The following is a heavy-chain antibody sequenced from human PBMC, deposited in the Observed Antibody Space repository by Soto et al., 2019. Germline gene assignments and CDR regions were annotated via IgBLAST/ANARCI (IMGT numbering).Heavy chain of an antibody. CDR2: IYPTDSDT. Sequence: GESLKISCQGSGYIFTTYWIGWVRQMPGKGLEWMGIIYPTDSDTRYSPSFQGQVTISADKSISTAYLQWSSLRASDTAVYYCARSGYSSHGMDVWGQGTTVTVSS. J-gene: IGHJ6*02. CDR3: ARSGYSSHGMDV. V-gene: IGHV5-51*01. CDR1: GYIFTTYW. D-gene: IGHD5-12*01.